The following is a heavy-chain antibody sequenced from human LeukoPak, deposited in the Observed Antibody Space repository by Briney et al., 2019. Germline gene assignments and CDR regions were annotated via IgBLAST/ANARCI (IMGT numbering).Heavy chain of an antibody. V-gene: IGHV4-59*01. CDR2: IYYSGST. J-gene: IGHJ3*02. CDR3: ARPQRGYYTYGGFDI. D-gene: IGHD3-3*01. CDR1: GGSISSYY. Sequence: NPSETLSLTCAVSGGSISSYYWSWIRQPPGKGLEWIGFIYYSGSTNYNPSLESRVTISVDTSKKQFSLKLRSVTAADTAVYYCARPQRGYYTYGGFDIWGQGTMVTVSS.